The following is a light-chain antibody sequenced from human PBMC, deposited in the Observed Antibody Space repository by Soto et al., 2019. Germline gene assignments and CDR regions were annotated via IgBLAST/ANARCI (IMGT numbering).Light chain of an antibody. J-gene: IGKJ5*01. Sequence: DIQMTQSPSSVSASVGDRVTIACRASQGISSRLAWYQQKPGTPPKLLIYAASTLHSGVPPRFSGSGSGTDFTLTISRLEPGDLAVYYCQQFGNSPITFGQGTRLEIK. CDR3: QQFGNSPIT. CDR1: QGISSR. V-gene: IGKV1-12*01. CDR2: AAS.